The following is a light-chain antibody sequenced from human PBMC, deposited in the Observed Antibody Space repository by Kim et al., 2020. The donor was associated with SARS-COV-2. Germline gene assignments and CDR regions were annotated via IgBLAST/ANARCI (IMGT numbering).Light chain of an antibody. Sequence: DIVMTQSPATLSVSPGERATLSCRASQSVRTKLAWYQQKPGQAPRLLIYGASTRATGIPARFSGSGSWTDFTLTINNLQSEDFAVYFCQQYDNWPPITFGQGTRLEIK. V-gene: IGKV3D-15*01. CDR1: QSVRTK. CDR3: QQYDNWPPIT. J-gene: IGKJ5*01. CDR2: GAS.